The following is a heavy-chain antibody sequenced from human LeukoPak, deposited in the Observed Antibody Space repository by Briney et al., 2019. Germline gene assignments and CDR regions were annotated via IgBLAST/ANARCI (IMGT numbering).Heavy chain of an antibody. CDR3: AKDRIYADGLWDFDY. V-gene: IGHV3-74*01. Sequence: GGSLRLSCAASGFTFSSYWMHWVRQAPGKGLVWVSHIHSDGISTNYADSVKGCFTISRDNAKNTLYLQMNSLRADDTAVYYCAKDRIYADGLWDFDYWGQGTLVTVSS. CDR2: IHSDGIST. D-gene: IGHD3-10*01. J-gene: IGHJ4*02. CDR1: GFTFSSYW.